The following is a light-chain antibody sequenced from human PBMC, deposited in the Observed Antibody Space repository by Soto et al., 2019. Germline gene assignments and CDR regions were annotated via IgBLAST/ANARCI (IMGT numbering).Light chain of an antibody. Sequence: DIQMTQSPSSLSASVGDRVTITCRASQSISSYLNWYQQKPGKAPKLLIYAASSLQSGVPSRFSGSGSGTDFTLTICSLQPEDFATYYCQQSYTTPGTFGQGTKLEIK. CDR2: AAS. CDR3: QQSYTTPGT. V-gene: IGKV1-39*01. CDR1: QSISSY. J-gene: IGKJ2*02.